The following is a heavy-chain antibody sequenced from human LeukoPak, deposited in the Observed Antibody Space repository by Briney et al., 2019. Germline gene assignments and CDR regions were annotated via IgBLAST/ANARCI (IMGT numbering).Heavy chain of an antibody. V-gene: IGHV4-34*01. CDR1: GRSFSGYY. Sequence: SETLSLTCAVYGRSFSGYYWSWIRQPPGKGLEWIGEINHSGSTNYNPSLKSRVSISVDTSKNQFSLRLSSVTAADTAVYYCARYDYWGQGTLVTVSS. CDR3: ARYDY. CDR2: INHSGST. J-gene: IGHJ4*02.